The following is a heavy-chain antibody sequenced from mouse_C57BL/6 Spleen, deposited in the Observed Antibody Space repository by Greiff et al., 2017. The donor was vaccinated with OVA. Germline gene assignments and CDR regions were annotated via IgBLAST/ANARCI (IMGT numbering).Heavy chain of an antibody. J-gene: IGHJ1*03. Sequence: VKLMESGPELVKPGASVKISCKASGYAFSSSWMNWVKQRPGTGLEWIGQIYPGDGDTNYNGKFKGKATLTADKSSSTAYMQLSSLTSEDSAVYFCASYYRGYFDVWGTGTTVTVSS. V-gene: IGHV1-82*01. CDR2: IYPGDGDT. CDR3: ASYYRGYFDV. D-gene: IGHD1-1*01. CDR1: GYAFSSSW.